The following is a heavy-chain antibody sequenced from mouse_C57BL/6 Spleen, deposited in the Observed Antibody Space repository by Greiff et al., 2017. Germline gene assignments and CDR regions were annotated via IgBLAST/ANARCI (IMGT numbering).Heavy chain of an antibody. CDR1: GFNIKDDY. J-gene: IGHJ3*01. CDR3: TPPLESSDDGFAY. Sequence: EVQLQQSGAELVRPGASVKLSCTASGFNIKDDYMHWVKQRPEQGLEWIGWIDPENGDTEYASKFQGKATITADTSSNTAYLQLSSLTSEDTAVYYCTPPLESSDDGFAYWGQGTLVTVSA. CDR2: IDPENGDT. V-gene: IGHV14-4*01. D-gene: IGHD3-2*02.